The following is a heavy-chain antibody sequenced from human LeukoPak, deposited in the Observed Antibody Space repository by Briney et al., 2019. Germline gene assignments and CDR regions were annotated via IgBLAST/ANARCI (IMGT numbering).Heavy chain of an antibody. V-gene: IGHV4-39*01. CDR1: GGSISSSSYY. D-gene: IGHD2-21*02. CDR2: IYYSGST. Sequence: SETLSLTCTVSGGSISSSSYYWGWIRQPPGKGLEWIGSIYYSGSTYYNPSLKSRVTISVDTSKNQFSLKLSSVTAADTAVYYCASPYCGGDCYLRRSDYYFDYWGQGTLVTVSS. J-gene: IGHJ4*02. CDR3: ASPYCGGDCYLRRSDYYFDY.